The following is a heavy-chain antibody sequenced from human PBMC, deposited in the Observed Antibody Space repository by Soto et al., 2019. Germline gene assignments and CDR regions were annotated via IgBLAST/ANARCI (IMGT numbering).Heavy chain of an antibody. Sequence: QVQLQESGPGLVKPSETLSLTCTVSGGSISSYYWSWIRQPPGKGLEWIGYIYYSGSTNYNPSLQSRFTMSVGTSRNQFSLKLSSVTAADTAVYYCARRPGIAVAGYYYYYGMDVWGQGTTVTVSS. D-gene: IGHD6-19*01. CDR1: GGSISSYY. J-gene: IGHJ6*02. CDR2: IYYSGST. CDR3: ARRPGIAVAGYYYYYGMDV. V-gene: IGHV4-59*01.